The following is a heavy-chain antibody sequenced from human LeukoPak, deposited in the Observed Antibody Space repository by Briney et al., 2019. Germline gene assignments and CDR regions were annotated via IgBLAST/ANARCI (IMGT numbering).Heavy chain of an antibody. J-gene: IGHJ5*02. D-gene: IGHD2-2*01. CDR2: TYYRSTWYN. CDR3: ARRLTQYDCFDP. Sequence: SQTLSLTCAISGDSVSSNSVTRNWIRQSPSRGLEWLGRTYYRSTWYNDYAVSVRGRITVNPDTSKNQFSLHLNSVTPEDTAVYYCARRLTQYDCFDPWGQGILVTVSS. V-gene: IGHV6-1*01. CDR1: GDSVSSNSVT.